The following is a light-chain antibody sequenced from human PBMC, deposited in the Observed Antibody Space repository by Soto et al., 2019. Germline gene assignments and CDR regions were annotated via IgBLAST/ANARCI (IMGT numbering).Light chain of an antibody. CDR2: GAS. Sequence: IVLTQSPCPLSLSPGERATLSCGASQSVAGNYLAWYRQKPGQAPRLVIYGASNRATGIPDRFSGSGSGTDFTLTISRLEPEDFAVYYCQQYGSSPPWTFGQGTKVDIK. CDR3: QQYGSSPPWT. CDR1: QSVAGNY. J-gene: IGKJ1*01. V-gene: IGKV3-20*01.